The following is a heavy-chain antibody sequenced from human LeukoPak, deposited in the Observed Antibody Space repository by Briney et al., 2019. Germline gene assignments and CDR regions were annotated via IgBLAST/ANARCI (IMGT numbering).Heavy chain of an antibody. CDR2: IYTSGST. Sequence: SQTLSLTCTVSGGSISSGSYYWSWIRQPAGKGLEWIGRIYTSGSTNYNPSLKSRVTISVDTSKNQFSLKLTSVTAADTAVYYCARDQTYSGSGIYTYFDYWGQGILVTVSS. D-gene: IGHD3-10*01. CDR1: GGSISSGSYY. V-gene: IGHV4-61*02. CDR3: ARDQTYSGSGIYTYFDY. J-gene: IGHJ4*02.